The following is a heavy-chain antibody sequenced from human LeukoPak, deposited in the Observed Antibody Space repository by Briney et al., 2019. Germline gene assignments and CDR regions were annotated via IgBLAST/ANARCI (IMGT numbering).Heavy chain of an antibody. Sequence: QPGGSLRLSCAASGFTFSSYEMNWVRQAPGKGLEWGSYISSSGSTTYYADSVKGRFTISRDNAKNSLYLQMNSLRAEDTAVYYCAREPVYCGGDCYFDYWGQGTLVTVSS. J-gene: IGHJ4*02. D-gene: IGHD2-21*02. CDR1: GFTFSSYE. V-gene: IGHV3-48*03. CDR3: AREPVYCGGDCYFDY. CDR2: ISSSGSTT.